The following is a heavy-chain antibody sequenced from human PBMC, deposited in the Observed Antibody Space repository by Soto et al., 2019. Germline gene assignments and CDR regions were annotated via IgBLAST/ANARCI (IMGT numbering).Heavy chain of an antibody. D-gene: IGHD4-17*01. Sequence: EVQLLESGGGLVQPGGSLRLSCAASGFTFSSYAMSWVRQAPGKGLEWVSAISGSGFSTYYADSVKGRFTVSRDTSMNTLFLQVNSLRAEDTAVYYCAKDPGDYPSDYFDYWGQGTLVTVSS. V-gene: IGHV3-23*01. CDR2: ISGSGFST. CDR3: AKDPGDYPSDYFDY. CDR1: GFTFSSYA. J-gene: IGHJ4*02.